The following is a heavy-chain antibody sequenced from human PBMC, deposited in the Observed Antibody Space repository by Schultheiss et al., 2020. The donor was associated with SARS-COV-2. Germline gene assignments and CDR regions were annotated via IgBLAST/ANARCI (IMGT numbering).Heavy chain of an antibody. V-gene: IGHV3-21*05. J-gene: IGHJ4*02. D-gene: IGHD5-24*01. Sequence: GGSLRLSCAASGFSVTSDFLGWVRQAPGKGLEWVSYISSSSSYTNYADSMKGRFTISRDNAKNTLYLQMNSLRAEDTAVYYCARVDGYNYWAVDYWGQGTLVTVSS. CDR3: ARVDGYNYWAVDY. CDR1: GFSVTSDF. CDR2: ISSSSSYT.